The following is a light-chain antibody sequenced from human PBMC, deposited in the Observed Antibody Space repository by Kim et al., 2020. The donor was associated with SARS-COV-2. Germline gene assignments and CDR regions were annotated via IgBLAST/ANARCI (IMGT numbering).Light chain of an antibody. CDR3: SSYTSSSTLV. CDR1: SSDVGGYNY. Sequence: GQSITISCTGTSSDVGGYNYVSCYQQHPGKVPKLMIYDVSSRPSGVSNRFSGSKSGNTASLTISGLQTEDEADYYCSSYTSSSTLVFGAGTQLTVL. V-gene: IGLV2-14*03. J-gene: IGLJ2*01. CDR2: DVS.